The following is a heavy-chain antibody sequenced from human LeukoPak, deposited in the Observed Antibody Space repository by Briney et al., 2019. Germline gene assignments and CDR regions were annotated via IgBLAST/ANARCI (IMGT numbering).Heavy chain of an antibody. CDR2: ISASVDST. J-gene: IGHJ3*01. V-gene: IGHV3-23*01. D-gene: IGHD3-10*01. CDR3: TKDRDYYGSGSN. CDR1: GFTFSDYA. Sequence: PGGSLRLSCAASGFTFSDYAMNLVRQAPGKGLEWVSGISASVDSTYYADSVKGRFTISRDNSKNTLHLQMNSLRAEDTALYYCTKDRDYYGSGSNWGQGTMVTVSS.